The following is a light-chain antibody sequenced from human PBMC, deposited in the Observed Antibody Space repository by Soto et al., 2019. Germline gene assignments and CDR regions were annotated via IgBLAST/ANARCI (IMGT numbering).Light chain of an antibody. CDR2: GAS. CDR1: QSVSSE. V-gene: IGKV3-15*01. Sequence: IVMTQSPATLSVSPGDRVTLSCRASQSVSSELAWYQQRPGQAPRLLIYGASTRATGIPARFSGTGSGTEFTLTISSLQSEDFAIYYCQQYNNWPPYTFCQGTKLEIK. CDR3: QQYNNWPPYT. J-gene: IGKJ2*01.